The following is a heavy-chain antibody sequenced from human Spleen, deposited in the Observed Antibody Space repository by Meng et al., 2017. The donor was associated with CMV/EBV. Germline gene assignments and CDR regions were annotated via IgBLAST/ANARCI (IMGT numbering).Heavy chain of an antibody. CDR3: ARQFCTSSSCYAGWFDP. CDR2: IIPSLSIT. V-gene: IGHV1-69*10. CDR1: GGTFSSYT. J-gene: IGHJ5*02. Sequence: SVKVSCKSSGGTFSSYTIFWVRQAPGQGLEWMGGIIPSLSITHYAQKFQGRVTITADTSTNTAYLELSGLRSDDTALYYCARQFCTSSSCYAGWFDPWGPGTLVTVSS. D-gene: IGHD2-2*01.